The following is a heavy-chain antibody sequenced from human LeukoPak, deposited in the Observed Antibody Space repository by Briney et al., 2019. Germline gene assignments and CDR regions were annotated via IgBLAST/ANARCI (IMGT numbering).Heavy chain of an antibody. D-gene: IGHD3-3*01. V-gene: IGHV3-23*01. CDR3: AKVNDFWSGYCDY. J-gene: IGHJ4*02. CDR1: GFTFSSYA. Sequence: GGSLRLSCAASGFTFSSYAMSRVRQAPGKGLEWVSAISGSGGSTYYADSVKGRFTISRDNSKNTLYLQMNSLRAEDTAVYYCAKVNDFWSGYCDYWGQGTLVTVSS. CDR2: ISGSGGST.